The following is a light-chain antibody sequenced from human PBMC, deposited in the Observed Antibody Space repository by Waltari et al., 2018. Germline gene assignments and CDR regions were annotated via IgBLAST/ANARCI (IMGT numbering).Light chain of an antibody. Sequence: DLQITQSPSPLPASVGDKVTITCRASQSISGWFAWYQQKPGKAPKLLIYEASSLESGVPSRCSGSGSAKELPLTVSRQQPDDFETYYWLQYDSYSYTFGQGTKLEIK. CDR2: EAS. CDR3: LQYDSYSYT. CDR1: QSISGW. J-gene: IGKJ2*01. V-gene: IGKV1-5*03.